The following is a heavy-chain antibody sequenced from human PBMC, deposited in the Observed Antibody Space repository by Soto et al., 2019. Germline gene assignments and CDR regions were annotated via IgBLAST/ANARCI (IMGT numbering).Heavy chain of an antibody. V-gene: IGHV1-69*01. CDR1: GGIFGSHG. CDR2: FIPIFRTL. J-gene: IGHJ3*01. CDR3: VRDRRIYYSDPHDEFVASDYEV. D-gene: IGHD3-22*01. Sequence: QVQLIQSEAEVKKPGSSVRVSCTASGGIFGSHGFSWVRQAPGQRLEWVGGFIPIFRTLTYTEKFQARVRMAADGSTNTVYLDLSSLTSEDTAVYYCVRDRRIYYSDPHDEFVASDYEVWGQGTMVSVSS.